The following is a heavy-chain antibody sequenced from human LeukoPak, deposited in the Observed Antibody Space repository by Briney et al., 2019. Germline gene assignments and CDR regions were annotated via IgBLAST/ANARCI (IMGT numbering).Heavy chain of an antibody. J-gene: IGHJ6*03. Sequence: GGSLRLSCAASGFNFSIHWMTWVRQAPGKGLEWVANIKQDGSEKYYVDSVKGRFTISRDNAKNSSFLQLDVLRAEDTAVYYCARVDTKSYGSAYMDVWGSGTTVTVSS. CDR3: ARVDTKSYGSAYMDV. CDR1: GFNFSIHW. D-gene: IGHD3-10*01. CDR2: IKQDGSEK. V-gene: IGHV3-7*01.